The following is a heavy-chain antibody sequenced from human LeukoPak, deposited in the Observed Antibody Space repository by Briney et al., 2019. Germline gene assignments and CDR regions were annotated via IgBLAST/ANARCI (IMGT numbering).Heavy chain of an antibody. CDR2: MNPNSGNT. V-gene: IGHV1-8*03. CDR3: ARDGGYCSSTSCYGWFDP. CDR1: GYTFTSYD. D-gene: IGHD2-2*01. Sequence: GASVKVSCKASGYTFTSYDINWVRQAPGQGLEWMGWMNPNSGNTGYAQKFQGRVTITRNTSISTAYMELSRLRSDDTAVYYCARDGGYCSSTSCYGWFDPWGQGTLVTVSS. J-gene: IGHJ5*02.